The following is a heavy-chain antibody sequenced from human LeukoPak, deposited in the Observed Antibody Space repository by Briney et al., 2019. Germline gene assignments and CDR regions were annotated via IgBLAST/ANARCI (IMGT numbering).Heavy chain of an antibody. J-gene: IGHJ5*02. V-gene: IGHV5-51*01. D-gene: IGHD2-21*02. CDR2: IYSGDSDT. Sequence: GESLKISCKGSGYSFTSYWIGWVRQMPGKGLEWMGIIYSGDSDTRYSPSFQGQVTISADKSISTAYLQWSSLKASDTAMYYCARLPYCGGDCYDNWFDPWGQGTLVTVSS. CDR1: GYSFTSYW. CDR3: ARLPYCGGDCYDNWFDP.